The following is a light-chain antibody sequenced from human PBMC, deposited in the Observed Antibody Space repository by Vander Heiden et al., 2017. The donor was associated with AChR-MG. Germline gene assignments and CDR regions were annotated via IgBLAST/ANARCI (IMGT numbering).Light chain of an antibody. CDR3: AAWDESLSGVV. V-gene: IGLV1-44*01. J-gene: IGLJ2*01. Sequence: QPVLTQPPAASGTPGPTVALSPAGTTSNVGVNAGSCYKRLPRTDPRFLIHSNHQRPSGVPDRFSGSTSATSASLAINSLQFEDEADYYCAAWDESLSGVVFGGGTRLTVL. CDR2: SNH. CDR1: TSNVGVNA.